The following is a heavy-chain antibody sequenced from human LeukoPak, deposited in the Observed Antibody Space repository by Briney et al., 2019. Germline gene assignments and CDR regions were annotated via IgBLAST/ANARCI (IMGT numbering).Heavy chain of an antibody. CDR3: ARVIMSSVYYYYMDV. Sequence: SETLSLTCSVSGGSSSTYYWSWIRQPPGKGLEWIGYMSYSGSTNYNPSLKSRVTISGDTSKNHFSLKLRSVTAADTAVYYCARVIMSSVYYYYMDVWGKGTTVTISS. CDR2: MSYSGST. CDR1: GGSSSTYY. D-gene: IGHD3-3*01. V-gene: IGHV4-59*01. J-gene: IGHJ6*03.